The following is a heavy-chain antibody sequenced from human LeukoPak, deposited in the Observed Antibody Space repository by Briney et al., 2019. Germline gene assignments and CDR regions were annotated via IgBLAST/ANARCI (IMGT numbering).Heavy chain of an antibody. J-gene: IGHJ4*02. CDR3: ASVDRMLSFLW. CDR2: INHSGST. Sequence: SETLSLTCAVYGGSFSGYYWSWIRQAPGKGLEWIGEINHSGSTNYNPSLKSRVTISVDTSKNQFSLKLSSVTAADTAVYYCASVDRMLSFLWWGQGTLVTVYS. D-gene: IGHD2-8*01. CDR1: GGSFSGYY. V-gene: IGHV4-34*01.